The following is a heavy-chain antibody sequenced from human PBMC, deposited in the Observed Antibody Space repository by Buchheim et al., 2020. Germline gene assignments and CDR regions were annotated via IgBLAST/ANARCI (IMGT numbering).Heavy chain of an antibody. CDR1: GLTFTNAW. CDR3: TTMRHRPRLPFDY. J-gene: IGHJ4*02. D-gene: IGHD2-21*02. Sequence: EVQVVESGGGLVKPGGSLRLSCTTSGLTFTNAWVNWVRQAPGEGLEWLAQIKRETDGGTTDYAAPVKGRSTISRAASKNTSVLHMNSLKSEDSAMYFCTTMRHRPRLPFDYWGQGT. CDR2: IKRETDGGTT. V-gene: IGHV3-15*01.